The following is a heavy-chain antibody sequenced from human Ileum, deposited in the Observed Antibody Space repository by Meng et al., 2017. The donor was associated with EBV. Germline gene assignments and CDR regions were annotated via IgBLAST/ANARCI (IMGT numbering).Heavy chain of an antibody. J-gene: IGHJ4*02. V-gene: IGHV1-18*01. D-gene: IGHD3-10*01. Sequence: QVWAVRSGPEVKNPGAAVKVSCKASDDTFMGYGVSWVRQAPGQGLEWMAWLGAHDGDTSHAPKFQGRVTVSADRPTATAYMELRSLRSDDTAVYYCARGTPGRSYSDYWGQGTLVTVSS. CDR3: ARGTPGRSYSDY. CDR2: LGAHDGDT. CDR1: DDTFMGYG.